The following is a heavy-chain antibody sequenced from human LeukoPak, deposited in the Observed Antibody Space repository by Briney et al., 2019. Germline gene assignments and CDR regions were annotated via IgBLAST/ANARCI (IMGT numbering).Heavy chain of an antibody. D-gene: IGHD4-17*01. V-gene: IGHV3-66*02. CDR3: ARLRQRSWFDP. J-gene: IGHJ5*02. Sequence: GGSLRLSCSASGFTVSSNYMSWVRQAPGKGLEWCSVIYSGGSEYSADSVRGRFTISRDNYKNTQYLQMTSLRAEDTAVYYCARLRQRSWFDPWGQGTLVTVSS. CDR1: GFTVSSNY. CDR2: IYSGGSE.